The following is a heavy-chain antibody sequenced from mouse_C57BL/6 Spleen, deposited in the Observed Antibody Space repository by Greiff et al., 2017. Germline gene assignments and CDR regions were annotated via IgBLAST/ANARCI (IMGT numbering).Heavy chain of an antibody. Sequence: QVQLQQPGAELVKPGASVKLSCKASGYTFTSYWMQWVKQRPGQGLEWIGEIDPSDSYTNYNQKFKGKATLTVDTSSSTAYMQLSSRTSEASAVYYCAITTVVAPFNHWGQGTTLRVPS. CDR1: GYTFTSYW. D-gene: IGHD1-1*01. CDR2: IDPSDSYT. CDR3: AITTVVAPFNH. V-gene: IGHV1-50*01. J-gene: IGHJ2*01.